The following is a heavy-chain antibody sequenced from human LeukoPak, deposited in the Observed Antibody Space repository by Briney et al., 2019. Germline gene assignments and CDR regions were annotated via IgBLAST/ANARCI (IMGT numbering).Heavy chain of an antibody. D-gene: IGHD6-6*01. CDR1: GYTFTSYG. CDR3: VRNLYSSSSGYYYYMDV. Sequence: ASVKVSCKASGYTFTSYGISWVRQAPGQGLEWMGWISAYNGNTNYAQKLQGRVTMTTDTSTSTAYMELRSLRSDDTAVYYCVRNLYSSSSGYYYYMDVWGKGTTVTVSS. J-gene: IGHJ6*03. CDR2: ISAYNGNT. V-gene: IGHV1-18*01.